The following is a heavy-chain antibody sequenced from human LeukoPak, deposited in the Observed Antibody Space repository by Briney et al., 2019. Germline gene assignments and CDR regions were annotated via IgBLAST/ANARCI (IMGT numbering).Heavy chain of an antibody. V-gene: IGHV3-23*01. J-gene: IGHJ4*02. D-gene: IGHD3-22*01. CDR1: GFTFSSYA. CDR3: ARSTYYYDSSGPFDY. Sequence: GGSLRLSCAASGFTFSSYAMSWVRQAPGKGLEWVSAISGSGGSTYYTDSVKGRFTISRDNSKNTLYLQMNSLRAEDTAVYYCARSTYYYDSSGPFDYWGQGTLVTVSS. CDR2: ISGSGGST.